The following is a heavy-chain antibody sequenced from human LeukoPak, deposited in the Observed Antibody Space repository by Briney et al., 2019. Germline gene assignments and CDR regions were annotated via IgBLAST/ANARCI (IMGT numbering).Heavy chain of an antibody. CDR1: GFTVSSNY. CDR2: IYCGGSP. D-gene: IGHD4-17*01. CDR3: ARAGGLREFDY. J-gene: IGHJ4*02. Sequence: GGSLRLSCTASGFTVSSNYMTWVRQAPGKGLEWVSLIYCGGSPYYADSVKDRFTISRDNFKNTLYLKMNSLTAEDTAVYYCARAGGLREFDYWGQGTLVTVSS. V-gene: IGHV3-66*01.